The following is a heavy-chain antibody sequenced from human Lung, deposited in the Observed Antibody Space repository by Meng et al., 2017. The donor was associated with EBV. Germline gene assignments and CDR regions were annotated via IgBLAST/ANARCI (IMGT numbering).Heavy chain of an antibody. Sequence: QVRLVQSGAGVKKLRHSVKVAFKASVGTFSSYTSSWGRQAPGQGLEWMGMIIPILGIANYAQKFQGRVTITADKSTSTAYMELSSLRSEDTAVYYCAREDSSGYSYYFDYWGQGTLVTVSS. V-gene: IGHV1-69*08. J-gene: IGHJ4*02. D-gene: IGHD3-22*01. CDR2: IIPILGIA. CDR1: VGTFSSYT. CDR3: AREDSSGYSYYFDY.